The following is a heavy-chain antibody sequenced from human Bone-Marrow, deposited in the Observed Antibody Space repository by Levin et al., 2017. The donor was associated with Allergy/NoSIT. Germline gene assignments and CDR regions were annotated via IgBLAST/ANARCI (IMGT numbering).Heavy chain of an antibody. D-gene: IGHD3-22*01. V-gene: IGHV3-7*01. J-gene: IGHJ4*02. CDR2: IKHDGDEK. CDR1: GFTFNNYW. Sequence: SCVASGFTFNNYWMTWVRQVPGKGLEWVASIKHDGDEKYYVDSVKGRFTLSRDNAKTSLYLEMNSLRAGDTALYYCARGDGYLFDYWGQGTLVTVSS. CDR3: ARGDGYLFDY.